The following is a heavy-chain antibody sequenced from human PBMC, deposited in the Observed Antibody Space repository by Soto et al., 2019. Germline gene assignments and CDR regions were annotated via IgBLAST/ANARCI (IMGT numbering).Heavy chain of an antibody. CDR2: IYYSGST. Sequence: SETLSLTCSVSGGSISGSYWSWIRQTPGKGLEWIGYIYYSGSTNYNPSLKSRVTISVDTSKNHFSLKLRSVTAADTAVYYCARDVSGTYRSWGQGTLVTVSS. D-gene: IGHD1-26*01. J-gene: IGHJ4*02. CDR3: ARDVSGTYRS. V-gene: IGHV4-59*01. CDR1: GGSISGSY.